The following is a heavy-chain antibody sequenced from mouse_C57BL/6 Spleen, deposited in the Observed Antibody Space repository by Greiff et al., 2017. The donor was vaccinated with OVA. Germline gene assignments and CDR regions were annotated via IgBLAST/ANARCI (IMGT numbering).Heavy chain of an antibody. V-gene: IGHV1-50*01. CDR3: ARRDYYGSSYFDY. D-gene: IGHD1-1*01. CDR1: GYTFTSYW. Sequence: QVQLQQPGAELVKPGASVKLSCKASGYTFTSYWTQWVKQRPGQGLEWIGEIDPSDSYTNYNQKFKGKATLTVDTSSSTAYMQLSSLTSEDSAVYYCARRDYYGSSYFDYWGQGTTLTVSS. J-gene: IGHJ2*01. CDR2: IDPSDSYT.